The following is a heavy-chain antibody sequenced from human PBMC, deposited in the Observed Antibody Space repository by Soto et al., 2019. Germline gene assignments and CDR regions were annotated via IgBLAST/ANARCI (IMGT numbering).Heavy chain of an antibody. CDR1: GFTFSDYY. J-gene: IGHJ6*04. D-gene: IGHD2-2*01. V-gene: IGHV3-11*01. Sequence: QVQLVESGGGLVKPGGSLRLSCAASGFTFSDYYMSWIRQAPGTRLEWVSYISSSGSTIYYADSVKGRFTISRVNDKNSQDLQMTSLRAEDTAVYYCARDGEVVPGPIYCMDCCGEGPTFTVYS. CDR3: ARDGEVVPGPIYCMDC. CDR2: ISSSGSTI.